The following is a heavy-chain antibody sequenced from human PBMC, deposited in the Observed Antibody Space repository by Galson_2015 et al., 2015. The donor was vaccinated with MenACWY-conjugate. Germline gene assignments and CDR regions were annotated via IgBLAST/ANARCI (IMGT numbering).Heavy chain of an antibody. CDR1: GGSISSSSYY. CDR3: AREFYYDDSSGYPNWFDP. V-gene: IGHV4-39*07. J-gene: IGHJ5*02. CDR2: IYYSGST. D-gene: IGHD3-22*01. Sequence: ETMSLTCTVSGGSISSSSYYWGWIRQPQGKGLEWIGSIYYSGSTYYNPSLKSRVTISVDKSKNQFSLKLSSVTAADTAGYYCAREFYYDDSSGYPNWFDPWGQGTLVTVSS.